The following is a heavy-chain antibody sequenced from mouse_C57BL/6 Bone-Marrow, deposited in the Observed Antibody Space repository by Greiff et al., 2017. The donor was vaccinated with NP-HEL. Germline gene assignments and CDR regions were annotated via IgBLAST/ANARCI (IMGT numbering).Heavy chain of an antibody. CDR3: ARGGYYSNYDWFAY. J-gene: IGHJ3*01. CDR2: IYPRSGNT. Sequence: VQLQESGAELARPGASVKLSCKASGYTFPSYGISWVKQRTGQGLEWIGEIYPRSGNTYYNEKFKGKATLTADKSSSTAYMELRSLTSEESAVYFCARGGYYSNYDWFAYWGQGTLVTVSA. CDR1: GYTFPSYG. D-gene: IGHD2-5*01. V-gene: IGHV1-81*01.